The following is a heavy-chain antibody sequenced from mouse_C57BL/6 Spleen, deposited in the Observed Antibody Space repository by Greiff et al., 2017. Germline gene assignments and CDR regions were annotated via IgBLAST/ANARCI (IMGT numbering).Heavy chain of an antibody. CDR1: GYTFTSYW. CDR3: ARGGSITKTFAY. CDR2: IDPSDSET. J-gene: IGHJ3*01. Sequence: QVQLQQPGAELVRPGSSVKLSCKASGYTFTSYWMHWVKQSPIQGLEWIGNIDPSDSETHYNQKFKDKATLTVDKSSSTAYMQLSSLTSEDSAVYYCARGGSITKTFAYWGQGTLVTVSA. D-gene: IGHD1-1*01. V-gene: IGHV1-52*01.